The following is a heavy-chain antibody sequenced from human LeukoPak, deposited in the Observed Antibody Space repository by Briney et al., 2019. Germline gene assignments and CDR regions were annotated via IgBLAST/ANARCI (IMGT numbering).Heavy chain of an antibody. Sequence: ASVKVSCKASGYTFTGYYMHWVRQAPGRGLEWMGWINPNSGGTNYAQKFQGRVTMTRDTSISTAYMELSRLRSDDTAVYYCARDGIDGAAAGTFQYYYYYMDVWGKGTTVTVSS. CDR1: GYTFTGYY. J-gene: IGHJ6*03. V-gene: IGHV1-2*02. CDR2: INPNSGGT. D-gene: IGHD6-13*01. CDR3: ARDGIDGAAAGTFQYYYYYMDV.